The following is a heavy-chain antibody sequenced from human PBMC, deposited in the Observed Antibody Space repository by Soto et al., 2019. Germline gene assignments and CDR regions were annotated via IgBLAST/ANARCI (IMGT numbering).Heavy chain of an antibody. CDR1: GFTFSSYG. Sequence: LTLSCAASGFTFSSYGMHWVRQAPGKGLEWVAVISYDGSNKYYADSVKGRFTISRDNSKDTLDLQMNSLRAEDTAVYYCAKARSDGTPGYYYGMDVWGQGTTVTVSS. D-gene: IGHD2-15*01. V-gene: IGHV3-30*18. J-gene: IGHJ6*02. CDR2: ISYDGSNK. CDR3: AKARSDGTPGYYYGMDV.